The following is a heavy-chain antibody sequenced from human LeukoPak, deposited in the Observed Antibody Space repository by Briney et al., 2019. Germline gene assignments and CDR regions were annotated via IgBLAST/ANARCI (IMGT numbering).Heavy chain of an antibody. J-gene: IGHJ3*02. D-gene: IGHD2-15*01. CDR1: GGSISSYY. Sequence: SETLSLTCTVSGGSISSYYWSWIRQPPGKGLEWIGYIYYSGSTNYNPSLKSRVTISVDRSKNQFSLKLSSVTAADTAVYYCARENIEIIVGAFDIWGQGTMVTVSS. CDR3: ARENIEIIVGAFDI. CDR2: IYYSGST. V-gene: IGHV4-59*12.